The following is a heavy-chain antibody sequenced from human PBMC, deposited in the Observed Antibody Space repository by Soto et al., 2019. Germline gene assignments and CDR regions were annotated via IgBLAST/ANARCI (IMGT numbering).Heavy chain of an antibody. Sequence: GASLKISCKGSGYSFTSYWIGWVRQMPGKGLEWMGIIYPGDSDTRYSPSFQGQVTISADKSISTAYLQWSSLKASDTAMYYCARQTVVVPAAPYYYYGMDVWGQGTTVTVSS. V-gene: IGHV5-51*01. CDR2: IYPGDSDT. CDR3: ARQTVVVPAAPYYYYGMDV. D-gene: IGHD2-2*01. J-gene: IGHJ6*02. CDR1: GYSFTSYW.